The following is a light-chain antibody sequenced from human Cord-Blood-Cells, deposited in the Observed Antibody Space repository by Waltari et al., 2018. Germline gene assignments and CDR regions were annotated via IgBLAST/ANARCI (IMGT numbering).Light chain of an antibody. J-gene: IGKJ2*01. CDR3: QQYNSYSYT. Sequence: DIQMTQSASTLSASVGDRVTITCRASQSISSWLAWYQQKPGKAPKLLIYKASSLESGGPSRFSGSGSGTEFTRTISSLQPDDFATYYCQQYNSYSYTFGQGTKLEIK. CDR1: QSISSW. CDR2: KAS. V-gene: IGKV1-5*03.